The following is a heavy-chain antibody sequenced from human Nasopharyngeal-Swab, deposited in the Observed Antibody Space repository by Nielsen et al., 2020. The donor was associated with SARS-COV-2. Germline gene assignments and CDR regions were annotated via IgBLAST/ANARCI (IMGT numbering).Heavy chain of an antibody. CDR2: IYYSGST. J-gene: IGHJ3*02. D-gene: IGHD2-15*01. CDR3: ARVGSGPRVGAFDI. CDR1: GGSFSGYY. V-gene: IGHV4-31*11. Sequence: SETLSLTCAVYGGSFSGYYWSWIRQHPGKGLEWIGYIYYSGSTYYNPSLKSRVTISVDTSKNQFSLKLSSVTAADTAVYYCARVGSGPRVGAFDIWGQGTMVTVSS.